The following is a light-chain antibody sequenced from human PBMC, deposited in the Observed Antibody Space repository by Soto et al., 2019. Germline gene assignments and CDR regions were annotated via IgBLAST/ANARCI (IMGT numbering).Light chain of an antibody. J-gene: IGLJ1*01. CDR3: SSYTSSSTLYV. CDR2: DVS. CDR1: SSDVGGYNY. V-gene: IGLV2-14*03. Sequence: QSVLTQPACVSGSPGQSITISCTGSSSDVGGYNYVSWYQHHPGRAPKLMIYDVSNRPSGVSNRFSGSKSGNTASLTISGLQAEDEADYHCSSYTSSSTLYVFGTGTKVTVL.